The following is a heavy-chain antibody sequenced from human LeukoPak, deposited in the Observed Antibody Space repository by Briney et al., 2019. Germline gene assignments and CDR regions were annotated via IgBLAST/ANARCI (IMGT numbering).Heavy chain of an antibody. CDR1: GGSISSHY. D-gene: IGHD3-10*01. J-gene: IGHJ3*02. V-gene: IGHV4-59*11. Sequence: SETLSLTCTVSGGSISSHYWRWTRQPPGKGLEWIGYIYYSGSTNYNPSLKSRVTISVDTSKNQFSLKLSSVTAADTAVYYCARDLGWFDAFDIWAKGQWSPSLQ. CDR2: IYYSGST. CDR3: ARDLGWFDAFDI.